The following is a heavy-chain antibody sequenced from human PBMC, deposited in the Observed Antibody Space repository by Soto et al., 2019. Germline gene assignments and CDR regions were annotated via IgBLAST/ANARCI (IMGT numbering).Heavy chain of an antibody. CDR1: GYTFTSYY. CDR3: ARVGPYGDYAKTLDY. J-gene: IGHJ4*02. Sequence: ASVKVSCKASGYTFTSYYMHWVRQAPGQGLEWMGIINPSGGSTSYAQKFQGRVTMTRDTSTSTVYMELSSLRSGDTAVYYCARVGPYGDYAKTLDYWGQGTLVTVSS. V-gene: IGHV1-46*01. D-gene: IGHD4-17*01. CDR2: INPSGGST.